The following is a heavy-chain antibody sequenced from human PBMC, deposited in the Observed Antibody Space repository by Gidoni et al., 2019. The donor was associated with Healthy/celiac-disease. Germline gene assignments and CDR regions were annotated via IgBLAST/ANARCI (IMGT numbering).Heavy chain of an antibody. D-gene: IGHD2-15*01. V-gene: IGHV4-61*02. J-gene: IGHJ5*02. CDR2: IYTSGST. Sequence: QVQLQESGPGLVKPSQTLSLTCTVSGGSISSGSYYWSWIRQPAGKGLEWIGRIYTSGSTNYNPSLKSRVTISVDTSKNQFSLKLSSVTAADTAVYYCARAGVGGWLDPWGQGTLVTVSS. CDR1: GGSISSGSYY. CDR3: ARAGVGGWLDP.